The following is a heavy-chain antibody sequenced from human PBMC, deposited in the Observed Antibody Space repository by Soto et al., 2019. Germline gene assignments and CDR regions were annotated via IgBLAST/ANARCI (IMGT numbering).Heavy chain of an antibody. CDR2: IYWDDDK. J-gene: IGHJ4*02. CDR3: AHSRVEAALPY. CDR1: GFSLSTSGVG. Sequence: QITLKESGPTLVKPTQTLTLTCTFSGFSLSTSGVGVGWIRQPPGKALEWLALIYWDDDKRDSPSLKSRLTTTKDTSKNQVVLTMPTMNPLDTATDYCAHSRVEAALPYWGQGTLVTVSS. V-gene: IGHV2-5*02. D-gene: IGHD6-6*01.